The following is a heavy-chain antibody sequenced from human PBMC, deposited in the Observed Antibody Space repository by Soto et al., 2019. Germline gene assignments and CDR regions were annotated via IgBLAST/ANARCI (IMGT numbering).Heavy chain of an antibody. CDR3: TTDGPSLWFGEPPGVFDI. CDR1: GFTFSNAW. CDR2: IKSKTDGGTT. D-gene: IGHD3-10*01. J-gene: IGHJ3*02. Sequence: PGGSLRLSCAASGFTFSNAWMSWVRQAPGKGLEWVGRIKSKTDGGTTDYAAPVKGRFTISRDDSKNTLYLQMNSLKTEDTAVYYCTTDGPSLWFGEPPGVFDIWGQGKMVPVS. V-gene: IGHV3-15*01.